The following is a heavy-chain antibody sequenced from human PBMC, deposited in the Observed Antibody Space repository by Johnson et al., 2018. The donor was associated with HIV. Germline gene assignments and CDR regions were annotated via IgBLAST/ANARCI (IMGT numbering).Heavy chain of an antibody. Sequence: VQLVESGGGVVQPGRSLRLSCAASGFTFSSYAMHWVRQAPGKGLEWVSGISGRGGSTYYADSVKGRFTISRDNSKNTLYLQMSSLRAEDTAVYYCAKDIYYDSSDYYSVGAFDIWGQGTMVTVSS. CDR3: AKDIYYDSSDYYSVGAFDI. CDR1: GFTFSSYA. J-gene: IGHJ3*02. V-gene: IGHV3-23*04. D-gene: IGHD3-22*01. CDR2: ISGRGGST.